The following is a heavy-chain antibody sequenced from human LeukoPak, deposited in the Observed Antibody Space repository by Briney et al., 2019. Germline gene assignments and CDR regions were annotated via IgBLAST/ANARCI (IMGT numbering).Heavy chain of an antibody. CDR1: GGSISSSY. Sequence: SETLSLTCTVSGGSISSSYWSWIRQPPGKGLEWIGYIHCSGNTNYNPSLKSRVTISVDTSKNQFSLKVSSVTAADTAVYYCARGDCSGSICYSPMDVWGTGTTVTVSS. J-gene: IGHJ6*03. V-gene: IGHV4-59*08. CDR3: ARGDCSGSICYSPMDV. CDR2: IHCSGNT. D-gene: IGHD2-21*01.